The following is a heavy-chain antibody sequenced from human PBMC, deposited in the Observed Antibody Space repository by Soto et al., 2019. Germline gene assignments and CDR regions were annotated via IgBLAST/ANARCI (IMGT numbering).Heavy chain of an antibody. D-gene: IGHD2-2*01. CDR1: GYTITGYY. J-gene: IGHJ6*02. V-gene: IGHV1-2*04. CDR2: INPNSGGT. Sequence: QVQLVQSGAEVKKPGASVKVSCKASGYTITGYYMHWVRQAPGQGLEWMGWINPNSGGTNYAQKFQGWVTMTRDTSISTAYMELSRLRSDDTAVYYCARDIVPRQSYYYYYYGMDVWGQGTTVTVSS. CDR3: ARDIVPRQSYYYYYYGMDV.